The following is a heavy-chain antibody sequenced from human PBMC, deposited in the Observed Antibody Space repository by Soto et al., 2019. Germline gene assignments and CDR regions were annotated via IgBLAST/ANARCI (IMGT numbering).Heavy chain of an antibody. CDR2: ISSSSSYT. V-gene: IGHV3-11*05. CDR1: GFTFSDYY. J-gene: IGHJ4*02. CDR3: ARDTGVGIPDY. D-gene: IGHD1-20*01. Sequence: QVQLVESGGGLVKPGGSLRLSCAASGFTFSDYYMSWIRQAPGKGLEWVSYISSSSSYTNYADSVKGRFTISRDNAKNSLDLQMNSLRAEDTAVYYCARDTGVGIPDYWGQGTLVTVSS.